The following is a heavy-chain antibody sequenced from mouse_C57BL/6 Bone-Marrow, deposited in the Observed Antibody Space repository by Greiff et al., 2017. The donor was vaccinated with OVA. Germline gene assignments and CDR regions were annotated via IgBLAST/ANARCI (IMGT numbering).Heavy chain of an antibody. Sequence: EVKLMESGGDLVKPGGSLKLSCAASGFTFSSYGMSWVRQTPDKRLEWVATISSGGSYTYYPDSVKGRFTISRDNAKNTLYLQMSSLKSEDTAMYYCATVVAKGYWGQGTTLTVSS. V-gene: IGHV5-6*01. CDR3: ATVVAKGY. D-gene: IGHD1-1*01. J-gene: IGHJ2*01. CDR2: ISSGGSYT. CDR1: GFTFSSYG.